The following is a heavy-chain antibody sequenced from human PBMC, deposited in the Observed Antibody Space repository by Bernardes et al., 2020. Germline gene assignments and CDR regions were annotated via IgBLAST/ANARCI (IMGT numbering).Heavy chain of an antibody. D-gene: IGHD6-19*01. J-gene: IGHJ6*03. V-gene: IGHV3-7*03. Sequence: GGSLRLSCAASGFTFSRYWMTWVRQAPGKGLEWVANIKQDGSEKYYVDSVKGRFTISRDNAKNSLYLQMNSLRAEDTAVYYCARDVLVVAVLLDYYMDVWGKGTTVTVSS. CDR2: IKQDGSEK. CDR3: ARDVLVVAVLLDYYMDV. CDR1: GFTFSRYW.